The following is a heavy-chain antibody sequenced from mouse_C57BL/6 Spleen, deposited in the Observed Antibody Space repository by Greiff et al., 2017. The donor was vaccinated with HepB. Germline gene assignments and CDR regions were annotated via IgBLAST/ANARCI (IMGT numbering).Heavy chain of an antibody. D-gene: IGHD1-1*01. V-gene: IGHV1-76*01. CDR3: ARRRYYYGSSYYAMDY. CDR2: IYPGSGNT. Sequence: QVQLQQSGAELVRPGASVKLSCKASGYTFTDYYINWVKQRPGQGLEWIARIYPGSGNTYYNEKFKGKATLTAEKSSSTAYMQLSSLTSEDSAVYFCARRRYYYGSSYYAMDYWGQGTSVTVSS. CDR1: GYTFTDYY. J-gene: IGHJ4*01.